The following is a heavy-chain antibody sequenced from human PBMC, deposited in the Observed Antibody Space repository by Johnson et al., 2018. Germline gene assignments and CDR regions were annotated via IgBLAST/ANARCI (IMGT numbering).Heavy chain of an antibody. Sequence: VQLVQSGGGLVQSGGSLRLSCAASGFTFSDYAMSWVRQAPGKGLEWISFISPTGRTIYYVDSVKGRFTVSRDNAKNSLYLQMNSLEAEDTAVYHCARKRLTGTTSGSLDYWGQGTLVTVSS. V-gene: IGHV3-48*01. CDR3: ARKRLTGTTSGSLDY. J-gene: IGHJ4*02. D-gene: IGHD1-20*01. CDR2: ISPTGRTI. CDR1: GFTFSDYA.